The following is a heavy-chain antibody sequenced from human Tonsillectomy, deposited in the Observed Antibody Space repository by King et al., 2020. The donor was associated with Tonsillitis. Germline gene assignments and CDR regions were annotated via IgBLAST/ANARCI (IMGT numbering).Heavy chain of an antibody. CDR2: ISGSGGST. CDR1: GFTFSSYA. Sequence: VQLVESGGGLVQPGGSLRLACAASGFTFSSYAMSWVRQAPGKGLEWVSAISGSGGSTYYADSVKGRFTISRDNSKNTLYLQMNSLRAEDTAVYYCARHYDSSSDAFDIWGQGTMVTVSS. CDR3: ARHYDSSSDAFDI. D-gene: IGHD3-22*01. J-gene: IGHJ3*02. V-gene: IGHV3-23*04.